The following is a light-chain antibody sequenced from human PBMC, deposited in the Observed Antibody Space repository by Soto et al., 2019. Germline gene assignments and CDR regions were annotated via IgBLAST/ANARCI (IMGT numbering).Light chain of an antibody. Sequence: QSVLTQPASVSGSPGQSITISCTGTSSDVGGYNFVSWYQQHPGKAPKLMIYDVSNRPSGVSNRFSGSKSGNTASPTISGLQAEDEAHYYCSSYTSTNTQLFGGGTKLTVL. CDR1: SSDVGGYNF. CDR3: SSYTSTNTQL. V-gene: IGLV2-14*03. J-gene: IGLJ2*01. CDR2: DVS.